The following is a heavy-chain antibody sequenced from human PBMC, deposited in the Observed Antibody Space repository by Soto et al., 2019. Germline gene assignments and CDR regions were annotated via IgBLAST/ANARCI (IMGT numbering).Heavy chain of an antibody. J-gene: IGHJ4*02. Sequence: QVQLQESGPGLVKPSQTLSLTCTVSGGSITSGDYYWSWIRQPPGKGLEWVGYNYYGGSTYYNPSLESRITISLDTAKNQFSLELTSVTAEDTAVYYCASGSTVINTLDFWGQGTLVTVSS. V-gene: IGHV4-30-4*01. CDR2: NYYGGST. D-gene: IGHD4-17*01. CDR1: GGSITSGDYY. CDR3: ASGSTVINTLDF.